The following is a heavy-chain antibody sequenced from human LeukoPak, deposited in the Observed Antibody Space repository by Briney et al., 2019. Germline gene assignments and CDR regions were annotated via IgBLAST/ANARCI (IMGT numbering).Heavy chain of an antibody. V-gene: IGHV3-53*01. J-gene: IGHJ4*02. CDR1: GFTVIDNY. D-gene: IGHD2-2*01. CDR3: ATCSSTSCYDY. CDR2: IYSGSSA. Sequence: GGSLRLSCAASGFTVIDNYMTWVRQAPGKGLEWVSVIYSGSSAYYADSVKGRFTISRDNSKNTLYLQMNSLRAEDTAVYYCATCSSTSCYDYWGQGTLVTVSS.